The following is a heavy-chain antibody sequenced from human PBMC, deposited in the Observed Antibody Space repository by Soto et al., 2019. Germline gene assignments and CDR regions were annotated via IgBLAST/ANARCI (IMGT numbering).Heavy chain of an antibody. V-gene: IGHV3-23*01. J-gene: IGHJ3*02. Sequence: EVQLLESGGGLVQPGGSLRLSCAASGFTFSSYAMSWVRQAPGKGLEWVSAISGSGGSTYYADSVKGRFTISRDNSKNTLYLQMSSLRAGDTAVYSCAKDYIGYCTSTSCYRAFDIWGQGTMVTVSS. CDR3: AKDYIGYCTSTSCYRAFDI. CDR1: GFTFSSYA. CDR2: ISGSGGST. D-gene: IGHD2-2*01.